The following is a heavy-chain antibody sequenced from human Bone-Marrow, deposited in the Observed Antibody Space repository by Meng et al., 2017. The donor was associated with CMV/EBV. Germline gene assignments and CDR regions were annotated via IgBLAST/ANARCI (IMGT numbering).Heavy chain of an antibody. Sequence: QVQVVQAGAEVKKPGSSVKVACKAAGGTFGSYAISWVRQAPGQGLEWMGGIIPIFGTANYAQKFQGRVTITADESTSTAYMELSSLRSEDTAVYYCARGLRPRYWFDPWGQGTLVTVSS. V-gene: IGHV1-69*12. CDR2: IIPIFGTA. D-gene: IGHD5-12*01. CDR3: ARGLRPRYWFDP. CDR1: GGTFGSYA. J-gene: IGHJ5*02.